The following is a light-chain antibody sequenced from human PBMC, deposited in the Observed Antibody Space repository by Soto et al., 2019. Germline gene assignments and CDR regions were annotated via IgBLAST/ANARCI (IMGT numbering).Light chain of an antibody. V-gene: IGKV3-15*01. CDR3: QHFCGPTLP. CDR2: XXX. J-gene: IGKJ5*01. CDR1: ETVNSN. Sequence: EIVMTQSPATLSVSPGERATLSCRASETVNSNLAWYQXXXXXXXXXXXXXXXNXATXTPDSFSGRAYATNFTLPISRLEPVDFAVYYRQHFCGPTLPSGQGPRVESK.